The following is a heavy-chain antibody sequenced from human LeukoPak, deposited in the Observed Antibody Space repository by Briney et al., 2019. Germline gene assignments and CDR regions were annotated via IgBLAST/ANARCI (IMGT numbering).Heavy chain of an antibody. Sequence: GASVKVSCKASGGTFSSYAISWVRQAPGQGLEWMGGIIPIFGTANCAQKFQGRVTITTDESTSTAYMELSSLRSEDTAVYYCARENYYDSSGYCFDYWGQGTLVTVSS. CDR3: ARENYYDSSGYCFDY. CDR2: IIPIFGTA. V-gene: IGHV1-69*05. CDR1: GGTFSSYA. J-gene: IGHJ4*02. D-gene: IGHD3-22*01.